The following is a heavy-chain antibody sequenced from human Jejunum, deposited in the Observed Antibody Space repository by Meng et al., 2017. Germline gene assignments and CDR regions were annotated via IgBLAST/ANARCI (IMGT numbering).Heavy chain of an antibody. CDR3: TRDLDHSGSFYRGDY. CDR1: GFTFRDYA. CDR2: IRSNAYSGTT. D-gene: IGHD3-10*01. Sequence: GESLKISCTTSGFTFRDYALSWVRQAPGKGLEWVGLIRSNAYSGTTEYAASLKGRFTISRDDSKSLLYLQMNSLTTEDTAVYYCTRDLDHSGSFYRGDYWGQGTLVTVSS. V-gene: IGHV3-49*04. J-gene: IGHJ4*02.